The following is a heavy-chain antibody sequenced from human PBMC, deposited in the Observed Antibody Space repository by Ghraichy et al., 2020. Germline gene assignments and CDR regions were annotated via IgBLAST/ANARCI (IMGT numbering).Heavy chain of an antibody. V-gene: IGHV4-4*07. CDR1: GGSISSYY. Sequence: SETLSLTCTVSGGSISSYYWSWIRQPAGKGLEWIGRIFTSGNTNYNPSLKSRVTMSVDSSKNQFSLKLSSVTAADTAVYYCARDRSGGYFPDYWGQGTLVTISS. CDR3: ARDRSGGYFPDY. J-gene: IGHJ4*02. CDR2: IFTSGNT. D-gene: IGHD1-26*01.